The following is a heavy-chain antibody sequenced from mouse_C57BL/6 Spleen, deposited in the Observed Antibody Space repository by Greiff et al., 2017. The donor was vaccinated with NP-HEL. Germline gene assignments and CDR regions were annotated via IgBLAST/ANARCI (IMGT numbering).Heavy chain of an antibody. Sequence: VQLQQPGTELVKPGASVKLSCKASGYTFTSYWMPWVKQRPGQGLEWIGDINPNNGGTSYNQKFKGKATLTVDKSSSTAYMEIRSLTSEDSAVYYCAREPQLFYYAMDDWGQGTSVTVSS. CDR2: INPNNGGT. V-gene: IGHV1-53*01. CDR3: AREPQLFYYAMDD. D-gene: IGHD6-1*01. J-gene: IGHJ4*01. CDR1: GYTFTSYW.